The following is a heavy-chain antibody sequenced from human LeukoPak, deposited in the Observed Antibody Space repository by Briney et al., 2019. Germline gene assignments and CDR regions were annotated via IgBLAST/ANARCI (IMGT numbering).Heavy chain of an antibody. CDR3: AKESGALGAPLYDY. CDR2: ISDNGGGT. D-gene: IGHD4/OR15-4a*01. CDR1: GFIFRNYA. Sequence: GGSLRLSCVASGFIFRNYAMSWVRQAPGEGLEWVSGISDNGGGTYYADSVKGWFTISRDNSKNMLYLQMNSLRAEDTAVYYCAKESGALGAPLYDYWGQGILVTGSS. J-gene: IGHJ4*02. V-gene: IGHV3-23*01.